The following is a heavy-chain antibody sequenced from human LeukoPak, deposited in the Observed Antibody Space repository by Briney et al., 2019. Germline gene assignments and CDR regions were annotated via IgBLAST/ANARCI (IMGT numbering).Heavy chain of an antibody. D-gene: IGHD5-18*01. CDR2: ISSSSSYI. V-gene: IGHV3-21*01. CDR3: ARGVLSQPGYSYGVNFDY. J-gene: IGHJ4*02. Sequence: GGSLRLSCAASGFTFSSYSMNWVRQAPGKGLEWVSSISSSSSYIYYADPMKGRFTISRGNAKNSLYLQMNSLRAEDTAVYYCARGVLSQPGYSYGVNFDYWGQGTLVTVSS. CDR1: GFTFSSYS.